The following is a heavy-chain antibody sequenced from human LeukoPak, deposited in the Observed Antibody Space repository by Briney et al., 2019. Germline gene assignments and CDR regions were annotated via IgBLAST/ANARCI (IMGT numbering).Heavy chain of an antibody. J-gene: IGHJ5*02. CDR1: GFTFSNYG. V-gene: IGHV3-33*08. CDR3: ARDNGEWRLNWFDH. Sequence: GGSLRLPCAASGFTFSNYGMHWVRQAPGKGLDWVALIWDDGNNKYYADSVKGRFTISRDNSKNTLYLQMNSLRAEDTAVYYCARDNGEWRLNWFDHWGQGTLVTVSS. CDR2: IWDDGNNK. D-gene: IGHD2-8*01.